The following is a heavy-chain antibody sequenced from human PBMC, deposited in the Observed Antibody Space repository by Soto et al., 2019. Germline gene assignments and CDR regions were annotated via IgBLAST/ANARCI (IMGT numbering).Heavy chain of an antibody. CDR2: ISAYNGNT. CDR1: GYTFTSYG. Sequence: QVQLVQSGAEVKKPGASVKVSCKASGYTFTSYGISWVRHAPGQGLEWMGWISAYNGNTNYAQKLQGRVTMTTDTSTSTAYMELRSLRSDDKAVYYCARDPSSHSSSSWFDPWGQGTLVTVSS. V-gene: IGHV1-18*01. CDR3: ARDPSSHSSSSWFDP. J-gene: IGHJ5*02. D-gene: IGHD6-6*01.